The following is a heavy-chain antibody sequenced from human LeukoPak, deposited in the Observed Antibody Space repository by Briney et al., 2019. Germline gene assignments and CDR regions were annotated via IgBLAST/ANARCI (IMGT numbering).Heavy chain of an antibody. J-gene: IGHJ6*02. D-gene: IGHD3-3*01. CDR2: IKQDGREK. CDR1: GFTFSSYW. Sequence: PGGSLTLSCAAYGFTFSSYWMSWVRQARGEGLEWVANIKQDGREKYYVDSVKGRFTISRDNAKNSLYLQMNSLRAENTAVYYCAREGPYDFWSGYFYYYGMDFWGQGTTVTVSS. V-gene: IGHV3-7*01. CDR3: AREGPYDFWSGYFYYYGMDF.